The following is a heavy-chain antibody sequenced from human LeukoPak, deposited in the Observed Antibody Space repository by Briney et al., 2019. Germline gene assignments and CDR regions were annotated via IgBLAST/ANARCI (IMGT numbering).Heavy chain of an antibody. CDR1: GFSLSTSGVG. V-gene: IGHV2-5*01. D-gene: IGHD3-3*01. CDR2: IYWNDDK. J-gene: IGHJ1*01. CDR3: AHFFDFWSGFQY. Sequence: SGPTLVKPPQTLTLTCTFSGFSLSTSGVGVGWIRQPPGKALEWLALIYWNDDKRYSPSLKSRLTITKDTSKNQVVLTMTNMDPVDTATYYCAHFFDFWSGFQYWGQGTLVTVSS.